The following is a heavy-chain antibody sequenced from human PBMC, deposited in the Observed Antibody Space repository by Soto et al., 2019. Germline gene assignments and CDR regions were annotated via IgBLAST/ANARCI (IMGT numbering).Heavy chain of an antibody. CDR3: ASRGYSGYDYYYFDY. CDR2: IIPILGIA. V-gene: IGHV1-69*02. Sequence: ASVKVSCKASGGTFSSYTISWVRQAPGQGLEWMGRIIPILGIANYAQKFQGRVTITADKSTSTAYMELSSLRSEDTAVYYCASRGYSGYDYYYFDYWGQGTLVTVSS. CDR1: GGTFSSYT. D-gene: IGHD5-12*01. J-gene: IGHJ4*02.